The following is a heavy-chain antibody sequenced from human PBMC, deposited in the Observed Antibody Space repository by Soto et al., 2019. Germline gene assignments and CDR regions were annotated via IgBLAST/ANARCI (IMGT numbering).Heavy chain of an antibody. Sequence: PGGSLRLSCAASGFTFSLYALHRVRQAPGKGLEWVAVISDDGNTKYFADSVKGRFTISRDTSRSTLYLQMSSLRPEDTAVYYCARDPGGYPLGIFNIWGQGTLVTVSS. D-gene: IGHD2-8*02. CDR2: ISDDGNTK. V-gene: IGHV3-30-3*01. CDR3: ARDPGGYPLGIFNI. J-gene: IGHJ3*02. CDR1: GFTFSLYA.